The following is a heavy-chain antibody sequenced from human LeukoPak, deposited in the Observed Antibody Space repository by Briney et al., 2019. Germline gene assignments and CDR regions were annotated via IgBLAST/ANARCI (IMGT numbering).Heavy chain of an antibody. V-gene: IGHV3-23*01. CDR1: GFPFSSCG. CDR2: ISGSGGST. J-gene: IGHJ4*02. CDR3: AKGRSSGYQYYLDY. Sequence: GGSLGLSCTASGFPFSSCGMTWVRQAPGKGLEWVSSISGSGGSTDYADSVKGRFTISRDNSKNTLYLQMNSLRADDTAVYYCAKGRSSGYQYYLDYWGQGTLVTVSS. D-gene: IGHD3-22*01.